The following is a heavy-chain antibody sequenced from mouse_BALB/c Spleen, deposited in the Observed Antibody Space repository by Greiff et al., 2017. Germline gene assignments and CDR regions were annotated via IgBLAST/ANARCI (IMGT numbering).Heavy chain of an antibody. D-gene: IGHD1-2*01. CDR2: IWSGGST. CDR1: GFSLTSYG. Sequence: QVQLQQSGPGLVQPSQSLSITCTVSGFSLTSYGVHWVRQSPGKGLEWLGVIWSGGSTDYNAAFISRLSISKDNSKSQVFFKMNSLQANDTAIYYCARNSVTTATLFDYWGQGTTLTVSS. V-gene: IGHV2-2*02. J-gene: IGHJ2*01. CDR3: ARNSVTTATLFDY.